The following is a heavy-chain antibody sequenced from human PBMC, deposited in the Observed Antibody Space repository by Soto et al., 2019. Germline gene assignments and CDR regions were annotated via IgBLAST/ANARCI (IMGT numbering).Heavy chain of an antibody. CDR1: GFTFSDYY. V-gene: IGHV3-11*05. Sequence: PGGSLRLSCAASGFTFSDYYMSWIRQAPGKGLEWLSYIGTSSSYTNYAGSVKGRFTISRDNAKNSLYLQMNSLRAEDTAVYYCARDADILTGSDAFDIWGQGTMVTVSS. D-gene: IGHD3-9*01. CDR2: IGTSSSYT. J-gene: IGHJ3*02. CDR3: ARDADILTGSDAFDI.